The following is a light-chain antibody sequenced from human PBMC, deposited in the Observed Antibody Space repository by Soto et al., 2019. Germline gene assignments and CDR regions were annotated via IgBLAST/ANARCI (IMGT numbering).Light chain of an antibody. Sequence: QSVLTQPPSVSGAPGQRVTITCTGSSSNIGAGYAVHWYQQLPGTAPKLLIYGINNRPSGVPDRFSGSKSGTSASLAITGLQAEDEADYYCQSYDTSLSGSVFGGGTKLTVL. CDR2: GIN. V-gene: IGLV1-40*01. J-gene: IGLJ2*01. CDR1: SSNIGAGYA. CDR3: QSYDTSLSGSV.